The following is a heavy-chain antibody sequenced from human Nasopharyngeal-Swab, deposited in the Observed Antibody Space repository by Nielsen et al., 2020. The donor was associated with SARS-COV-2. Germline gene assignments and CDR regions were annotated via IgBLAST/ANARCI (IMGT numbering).Heavy chain of an antibody. D-gene: IGHD5-24*01. CDR3: AKAWLPTY. V-gene: IGHV3-30*18. CDR2: ISYDGSNK. J-gene: IGHJ4*02. Sequence: GGSLRLSCAAPGFTFSSYGMHWVRQAPGKGLKWVAVISYDGSNKYYADSVKGRFTISRDNSKNTLYLQMNSLRAEDTAVYYCAKAWLPTYWGQGTLVTVSS. CDR1: GFTFSSYG.